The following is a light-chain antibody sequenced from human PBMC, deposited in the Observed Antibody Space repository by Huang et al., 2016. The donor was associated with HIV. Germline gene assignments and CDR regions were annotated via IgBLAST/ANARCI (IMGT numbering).Light chain of an antibody. J-gene: IGKJ3*01. CDR2: DAS. CDR3: QQYNKWPFT. Sequence: EIVMTQSPATLSVSPGEKATLSCRASQSVSSNLAWYQQKAGQAPRLLIYDASTRATAVPARFSGSGSGTEFTLTISSLQSEDFAVYYCQQYNKWPFTFGPGTKVDVK. V-gene: IGKV3-15*01. CDR1: QSVSSN.